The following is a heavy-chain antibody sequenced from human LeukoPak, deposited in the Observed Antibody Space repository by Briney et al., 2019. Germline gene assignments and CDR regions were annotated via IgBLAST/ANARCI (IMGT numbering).Heavy chain of an antibody. CDR2: TNSDGSRT. D-gene: IGHD3-10*01. Sequence: PGGSLRLSCAASGFTFNKAWMTWVRQAPGKGLVWVSRTNSDGSRTDYADSVKGRFTISRDNAENTLYLQMNSLRVEDTAVYYCARDRGINMVRGVIDYWGQGTLVTVSS. J-gene: IGHJ4*02. CDR3: ARDRGINMVRGVIDY. CDR1: GFTFNKAW. V-gene: IGHV3-74*01.